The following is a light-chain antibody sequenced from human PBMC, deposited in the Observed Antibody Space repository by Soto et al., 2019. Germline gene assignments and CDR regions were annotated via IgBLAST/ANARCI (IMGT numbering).Light chain of an antibody. V-gene: IGKV3-11*01. CDR2: DAS. CDR1: QSVSSY. CDR3: QQRINWPPLT. J-gene: IGKJ4*01. Sequence: EIVLTQSPATLSLSPGERATLSCRASQSVSSYLAWYQQKPGQAPRLLIYDASTRATGIPARFSGSGSGTYFTLTISSLEPEDFAVYYCQQRINWPPLTFGGGTKVEIK.